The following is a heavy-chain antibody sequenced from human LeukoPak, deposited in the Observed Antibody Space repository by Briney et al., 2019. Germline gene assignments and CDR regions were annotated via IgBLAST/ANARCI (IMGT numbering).Heavy chain of an antibody. CDR1: GRTFSSYA. V-gene: IGHV1-69*13. J-gene: IGHJ3*02. D-gene: IGHD6-25*01. CDR3: ARRRQVSLRAFDI. CDR2: IIPIFGTA. Sequence: SVKVSCKDAGRTFSSYAISWVRQAPGQGLEWLGRIIPIFGTANYAQKFQGRVTIRADESASTAYMELSSLRSEDTAVYYCARRRQVSLRAFDIWGQGTMVTVSS.